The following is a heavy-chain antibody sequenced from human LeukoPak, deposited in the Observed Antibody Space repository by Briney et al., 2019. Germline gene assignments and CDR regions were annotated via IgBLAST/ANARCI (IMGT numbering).Heavy chain of an antibody. D-gene: IGHD6-13*01. V-gene: IGHV1-2*02. CDR1: GYSFAAYY. CDR3: AGDSITAAATNFGH. Sequence: GASVKVSCKASGYSFAAYYIHWVRQVPGQGLEWLGWIYPNCGDTNYAQKFQGRVTMTRDTSISTAYMELSRLRSDDTAVYYCAGDSITAAATNFGHWGQGTLVTVSS. J-gene: IGHJ4*02. CDR2: IYPNCGDT.